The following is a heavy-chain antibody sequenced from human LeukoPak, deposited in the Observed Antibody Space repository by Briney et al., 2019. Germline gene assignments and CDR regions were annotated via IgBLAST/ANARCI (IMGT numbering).Heavy chain of an antibody. CDR3: ARGYLYCSGGSWYNY. V-gene: IGHV1-69*04. J-gene: IGHJ4*02. CDR1: GGTFSSYA. D-gene: IGHD2-15*01. CDR2: IIPIIGIA. Sequence: SVKVSCKASGGTFSSYAIRWVRQPPAQGLAWMGRIIPIIGIANYAQKFQGRVTITADKSTSTAYMELSSLRSEDTAVYYCARGYLYCSGGSWYNYWGQGTLVTVSS.